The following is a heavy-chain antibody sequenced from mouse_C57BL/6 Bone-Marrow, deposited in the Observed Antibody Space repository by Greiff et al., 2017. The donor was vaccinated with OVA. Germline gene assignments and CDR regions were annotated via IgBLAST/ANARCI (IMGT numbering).Heavy chain of an antibody. CDR1: GYTFTSYW. Sequence: VQLQQPGAELVKPGASVKLSCKASGYTFTSYWMHWVKQRPGQGLEWIGMIHPNSGSTNYNEKFKSKATLTVDKSSSTAYMQLSSLTSEDSAVYYCARSESNGDMDYWGQGTSVTVSS. V-gene: IGHV1-64*01. J-gene: IGHJ4*01. CDR3: ARSESNGDMDY. D-gene: IGHD2-5*01. CDR2: IHPNSGST.